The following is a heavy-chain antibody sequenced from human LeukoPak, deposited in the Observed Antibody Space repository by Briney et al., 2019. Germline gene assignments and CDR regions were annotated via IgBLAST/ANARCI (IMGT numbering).Heavy chain of an antibody. CDR3: AKGRSSGGSCVNY. Sequence: GGSLRLSCTASGFAFSNYAINWVRQAPGKELECVSVISGSGGDTYYADSVKGRFTISRDNSKNTVCLQMNSLRAEDTAVYYCAKGRSSGGSCVNYWGQGTLVSVSS. CDR1: GFAFSNYA. V-gene: IGHV3-23*01. D-gene: IGHD2-15*01. CDR2: ISGSGGDT. J-gene: IGHJ4*02.